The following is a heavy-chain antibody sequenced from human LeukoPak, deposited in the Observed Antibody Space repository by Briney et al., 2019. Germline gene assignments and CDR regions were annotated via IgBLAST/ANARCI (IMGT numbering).Heavy chain of an antibody. CDR1: GGSISSYY. J-gene: IGHJ4*02. CDR2: IYYSGST. D-gene: IGHD3-22*01. Sequence: SETLSLTCTVSGGSISSYYWSWIRQPPGKGLEWIGYIYYSGSTNYNPSLKSRVTISVDTSKNQFSLKLSSVTAADTAVYYCASSYYYDSSGYYTPLFDWGQGTLVPSPQ. V-gene: IGHV4-59*01. CDR3: ASSYYYDSSGYYTPLFD.